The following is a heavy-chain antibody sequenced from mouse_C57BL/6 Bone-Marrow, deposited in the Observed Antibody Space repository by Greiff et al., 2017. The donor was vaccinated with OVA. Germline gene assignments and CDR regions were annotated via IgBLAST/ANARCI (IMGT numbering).Heavy chain of an antibody. D-gene: IGHD1-1*01. CDR3: ARGDYYGSSYDY. V-gene: IGHV1-69*01. Sequence: QVKLQQPGAALVMPGASVKLSCKASGYTFTSYWMHWVKQRPGKGFEWTGELDPSDSYTNNNQKFKGKSTLTVDKTSSTAYMLLSSLTSEDAAFYYCARGDYYGSSYDYWGQGTTLTVSS. CDR2: LDPSDSYT. J-gene: IGHJ2*01. CDR1: GYTFTSYW.